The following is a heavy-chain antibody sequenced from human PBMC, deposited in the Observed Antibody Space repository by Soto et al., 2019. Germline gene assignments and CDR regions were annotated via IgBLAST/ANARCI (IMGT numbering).Heavy chain of an antibody. Sequence: QVQLVQSGAEVKKPGSSVKVSCKASGGTFSSYAISWVRQAPGQGLEWMGGIIPIFGTANYAQKFQGRVTITADESTSTAYMELSSLRSEDTALYYCARVVVVPAATPDYYYYYGMDVWGQGTTVTVSS. V-gene: IGHV1-69*01. CDR3: ARVVVVPAATPDYYYYYGMDV. D-gene: IGHD2-2*01. CDR1: GGTFSSYA. CDR2: IIPIFGTA. J-gene: IGHJ6*02.